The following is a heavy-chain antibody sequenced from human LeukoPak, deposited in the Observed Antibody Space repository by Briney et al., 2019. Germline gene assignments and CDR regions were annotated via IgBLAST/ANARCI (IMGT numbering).Heavy chain of an antibody. Sequence: VSVKVSCKVSGDTLTELSMHWVRQAPGKGLEWMGGFDHEDGETIYAEKFQGRGTMTEDTSTDTAFMELSSLRSEDTAVYYCATVKIHDFWGGLYYFDYWGQGTLVTVSS. CDR2: FDHEDGET. V-gene: IGHV1-24*01. CDR3: ATVKIHDFWGGLYYFDY. CDR1: GDTLTELS. J-gene: IGHJ4*02. D-gene: IGHD3-3*01.